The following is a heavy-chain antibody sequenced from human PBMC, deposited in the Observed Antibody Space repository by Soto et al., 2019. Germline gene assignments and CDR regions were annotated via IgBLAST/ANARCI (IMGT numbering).Heavy chain of an antibody. D-gene: IGHD3-16*01. CDR3: ARGLSIMDNWFDP. Sequence: SETLSLTCAVSGASISSGGYSWSWIRQPPGKGLEWIGYIYHSGSTYYNPSLKSRVTISLDRSKNQFSLKLSSVTAADTAVYYCARGLSIMDNWFDPWGQGTLVTVSS. CDR2: IYHSGST. J-gene: IGHJ5*02. CDR1: GASISSGGYS. V-gene: IGHV4-30-2*01.